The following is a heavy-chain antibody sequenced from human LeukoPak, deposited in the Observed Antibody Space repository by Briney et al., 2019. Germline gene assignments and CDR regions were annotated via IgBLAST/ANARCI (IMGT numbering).Heavy chain of an antibody. J-gene: IGHJ6*03. CDR1: GFTFDDYA. Sequence: GRSLRLSCAASGFTFDDYAMHWVRQAPGKGLEWVSGISWNSGSIGYADSVKGRFTISRDNAKNSLYLQMNSLRAEDTAVYYCARDQVVPAAIYMDVWGKGTTVTISS. D-gene: IGHD2-2*01. V-gene: IGHV3-9*01. CDR2: ISWNSGSI. CDR3: ARDQVVPAAIYMDV.